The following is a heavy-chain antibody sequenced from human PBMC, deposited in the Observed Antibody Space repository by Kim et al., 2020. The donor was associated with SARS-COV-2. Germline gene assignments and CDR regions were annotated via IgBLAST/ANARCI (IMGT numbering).Heavy chain of an antibody. J-gene: IGHJ3*02. Sequence: DSVKGRFTSSRDNAKNSLYLQMNSLRAEDTAVYYCARDPITIDPPDAFDIWGQGTMVTVSS. D-gene: IGHD3-10*01. V-gene: IGHV3-7*03. CDR3: ARDPITIDPPDAFDI.